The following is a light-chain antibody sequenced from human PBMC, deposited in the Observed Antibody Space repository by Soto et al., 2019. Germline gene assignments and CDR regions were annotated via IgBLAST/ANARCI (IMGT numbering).Light chain of an antibody. V-gene: IGKV1-33*01. CDR2: DAS. CDR3: QQYDNPPIT. J-gene: IGKJ5*01. Sequence: IELTKSASFLSASEGGRGTKSCQASQDISNYLNWYQQKPGKAPKLLIYDASNLETGVPSRFSGSGSGTDFTFTISSLQPEDIATYYCQQYDNPPITFGQGTRLEI. CDR1: QDISNY.